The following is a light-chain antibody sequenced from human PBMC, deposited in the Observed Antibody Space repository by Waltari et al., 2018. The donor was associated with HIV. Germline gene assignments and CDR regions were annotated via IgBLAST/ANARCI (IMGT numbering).Light chain of an antibody. CDR1: GFNIGNNY. V-gene: IGLV1-51*01. Sequence: QSVLTQPPSVSAAPGQKVTISCSGSGFNIGNNYVSWYQQLPVTAPNVLSYANNNRPSGIADRCSGSRSGTSATLDITGLQTGDEADYFCATWDTSLNAGVFGGGTRLTVL. CDR2: ANN. CDR3: ATWDTSLNAGV. J-gene: IGLJ3*02.